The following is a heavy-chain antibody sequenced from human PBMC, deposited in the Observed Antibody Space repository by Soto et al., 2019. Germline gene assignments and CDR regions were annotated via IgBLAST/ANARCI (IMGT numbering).Heavy chain of an antibody. CDR2: INPNSGGT. V-gene: IGHV1-2*02. CDR3: ARSVVPAATRYYYGMDV. D-gene: IGHD2-2*01. J-gene: IGHJ6*02. CDR1: GYTFTGYY. Sequence: GASVKVSCKASGYTFTGYYMHWVRQAPGQGLEWMGWINPNSGGTNYAQKFQGRVTMTRDTSISTAYMELSRLRSDDTAVYYCARSVVPAATRYYYGMDVWGQGTTVTVSS.